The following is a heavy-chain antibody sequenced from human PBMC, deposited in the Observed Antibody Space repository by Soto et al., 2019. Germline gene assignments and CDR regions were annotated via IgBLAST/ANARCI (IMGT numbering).Heavy chain of an antibody. CDR3: ARRYGYSFDY. J-gene: IGHJ4*02. V-gene: IGHV4-59*08. CDR1: GGSISSYY. D-gene: IGHD1-1*01. CDR2: IYHSVST. Sequence: SETLSLTSTVSGGSISSYYWSWIRQPPGKGLEWIGYIYHSVSTKYSPSLKSRVTTSVDTSKNQVSLNLSSVTAADTAVYYCARRYGYSFDYWGQGTLVTVSS.